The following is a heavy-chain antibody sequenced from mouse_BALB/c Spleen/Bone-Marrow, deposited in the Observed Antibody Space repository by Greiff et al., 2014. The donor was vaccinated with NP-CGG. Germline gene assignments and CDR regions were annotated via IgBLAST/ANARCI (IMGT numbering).Heavy chain of an antibody. D-gene: IGHD1-1*01. J-gene: IGHJ1*01. CDR3: ARDEDYDIYWYFDV. CDR2: IRNKANGYTT. Sequence: VMLVESGGGLVQPGGSLRLSCATSGFTFTDYYMSWVRQPPGKALEWLGFIRNKANGYTTDYSVSVKGRFTISRDNSQSILYLQMNTLRAEDSATYYCARDEDYDIYWYFDVWGAGTTVTVSS. V-gene: IGHV7-3*02. CDR1: GFTFTDYY.